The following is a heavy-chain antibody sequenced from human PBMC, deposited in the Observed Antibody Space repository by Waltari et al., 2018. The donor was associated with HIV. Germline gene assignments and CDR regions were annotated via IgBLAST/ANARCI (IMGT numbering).Heavy chain of an antibody. V-gene: IGHV3-30*02. CDR3: AKVVDTAMVNGFDY. D-gene: IGHD5-18*01. CDR1: GFTFSSYG. J-gene: IGHJ4*02. Sequence: QVQLVVSGGGVVQPGGSLRLSCAASGFTFSSYGMHWVRQAPGKGREWVAFIRYDGSNKYYADSVKGRFTISRDNSKNTLYLQMNSLRAEDTAVYYCAKVVDTAMVNGFDYWGQGTLVTVSS. CDR2: IRYDGSNK.